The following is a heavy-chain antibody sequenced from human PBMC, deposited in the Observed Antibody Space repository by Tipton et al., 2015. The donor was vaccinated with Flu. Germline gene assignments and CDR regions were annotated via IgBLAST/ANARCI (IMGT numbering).Heavy chain of an antibody. CDR1: GGSISSYY. Sequence: LRLSCTVSGGSISSYYWSWVRQPAGKGLEWIWRIYTSGSTNYNPSLKSRVTMSVDTSKNQFSLKLSSVTAADTAVYYCARNFTDGAFDIWGQGTMVTVSS. J-gene: IGHJ3*02. V-gene: IGHV4-4*07. CDR3: ARNFTDGAFDI. CDR2: IYTSGST.